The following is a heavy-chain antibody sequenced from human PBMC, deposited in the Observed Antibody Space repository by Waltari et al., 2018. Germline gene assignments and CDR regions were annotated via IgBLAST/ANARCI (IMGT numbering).Heavy chain of an antibody. CDR3: AKVGPRHFIAVAGGDY. CDR2: IGGSGGSN. Sequence: EVQLVESGGGLVQPGRSLRLSCAASGFTFSSYAMNCVRQAPGTGLEWVSSIGGSGGSNYYAESVKGRFTSSSDNSKNTLYLQMNIRRAEDTVVYYGAKVGPRHFIAVAGGDYWGQGTLVTVSS. CDR1: GFTFSSYA. V-gene: IGHV3-23*04. J-gene: IGHJ4*02. D-gene: IGHD6-19*01.